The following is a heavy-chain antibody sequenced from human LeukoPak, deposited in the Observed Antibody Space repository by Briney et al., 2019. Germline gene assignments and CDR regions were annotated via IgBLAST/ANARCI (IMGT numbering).Heavy chain of an antibody. CDR2: ISSSSSSI. J-gene: IGHJ4*02. Sequence: GGSLRLSCTASGFTFSIYSMNWVRQAPGKGLEWVSSISSSSSSIYYADSVKGQFTISRDNAKNSLYLQMNNLRVEDTAVYYCARGSSCSSVSCYTTGLFDYWGRGTLVTVSS. V-gene: IGHV3-21*01. CDR1: GFTFSIYS. CDR3: ARGSSCSSVSCYTTGLFDY. D-gene: IGHD2-15*01.